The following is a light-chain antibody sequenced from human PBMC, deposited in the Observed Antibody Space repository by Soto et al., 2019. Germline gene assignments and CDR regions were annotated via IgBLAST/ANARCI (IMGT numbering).Light chain of an antibody. CDR1: QTVSSN. CDR2: DAS. Sequence: EVVMTQSPATLSVSPGERATLSCRASQTVSSNLAWYQQKPGQAPRLLIYDASIRATGIPTRFSGSGSGTDFTLTISSLEPEDFAVYYCQHRRFGWTFVLGTKLDIK. J-gene: IGKJ1*01. CDR3: QHRRFGWT. V-gene: IGKV3D-15*01.